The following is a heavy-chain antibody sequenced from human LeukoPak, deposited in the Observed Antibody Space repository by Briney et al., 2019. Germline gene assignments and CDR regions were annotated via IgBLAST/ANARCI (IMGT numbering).Heavy chain of an antibody. CDR1: GFTFSSFG. CDR2: ISMSSSYI. D-gene: IGHD3-10*01. CDR3: ARDRVSMVRGVTALDY. V-gene: IGHV3-21*01. J-gene: IGHJ4*02. Sequence: PGGSLRLPCAASGFTFSSFGMNWVRQAPGKGLEWVSSISMSSSYIYYADSVKGRFTISRDNAKNSLYLQMNSLRAEDTAVYYCARDRVSMVRGVTALDYWGQGTLITVSS.